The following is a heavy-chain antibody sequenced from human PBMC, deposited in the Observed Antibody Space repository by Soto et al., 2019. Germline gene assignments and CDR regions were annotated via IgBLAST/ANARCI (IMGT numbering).Heavy chain of an antibody. CDR1: GFTLRSHR. V-gene: IGHV3-74*01. CDR2: IDTDGGGT. CDR3: ATVFDL. Sequence: EEQLVESGGGLVQPGGSLRVSCAASGFTLRSHRIHWVRQVPGKGLEWVSRIDTDGGGTSYADSVKGRFTISTDNAKNTVNLQMNGLRGEDTAVYYCATVFDLWGQGTLVTVSS. J-gene: IGHJ5*02.